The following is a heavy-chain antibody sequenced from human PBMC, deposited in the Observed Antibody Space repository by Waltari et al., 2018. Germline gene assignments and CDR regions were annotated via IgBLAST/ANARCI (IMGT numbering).Heavy chain of an antibody. CDR1: GFSLSTSGVG. J-gene: IGHJ5*02. CDR2: IYWNDDK. Sequence: QITLKESGPTLVKPTQTLTLTCTFSGFSLSTSGVGVGWIRHPPGKALEWLALIYWNDDKRYSPSLKSRLTITKDTSKNQVVLTMTNMDPVDTATYYCAHSCITMVQGVVSTNWFDPWGQGTLVTVSS. D-gene: IGHD3-10*01. V-gene: IGHV2-5*01. CDR3: AHSCITMVQGVVSTNWFDP.